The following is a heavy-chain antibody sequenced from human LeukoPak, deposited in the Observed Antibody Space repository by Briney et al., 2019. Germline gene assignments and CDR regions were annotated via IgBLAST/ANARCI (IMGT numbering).Heavy chain of an antibody. CDR3: ARCGSSWYYYYYGMDV. Sequence: PSETLSLTCTVSGGSISSYYWSWIRQPAGKGLEWMGRIYTSGSTNYNPSLKSRVTMSVDTSKNQFSLKLSSVTAADTAVYYCARCGSSWYYYYYGMDVWGQGTTVTVSS. CDR2: IYTSGST. D-gene: IGHD6-13*01. CDR1: GGSISSYY. V-gene: IGHV4-4*07. J-gene: IGHJ6*02.